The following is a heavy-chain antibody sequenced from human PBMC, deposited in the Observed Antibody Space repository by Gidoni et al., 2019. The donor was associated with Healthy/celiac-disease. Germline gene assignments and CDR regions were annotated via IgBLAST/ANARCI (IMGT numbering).Heavy chain of an antibody. CDR2: INPSGGST. V-gene: IGHV1-46*01. D-gene: IGHD3-10*01. CDR3: ARDSSRELRELLPKGYFDY. Sequence: QVQLVQSGAEVKKPGASVKVSCKASGYTFTSYYIHWVRQAPGQGLEWMGIINPSGGSTSYAQKFQGRVTMTRDTSTSTVYMELSSLRSEDTAVYYCARDSSRELRELLPKGYFDYWGQGTLVTVSS. CDR1: GYTFTSYY. J-gene: IGHJ4*02.